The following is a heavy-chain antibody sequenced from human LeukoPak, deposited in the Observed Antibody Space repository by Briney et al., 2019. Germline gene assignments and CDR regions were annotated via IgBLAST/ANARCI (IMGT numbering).Heavy chain of an antibody. V-gene: IGHV1-69*06. D-gene: IGHD6-13*01. CDR1: GYTFTTYY. J-gene: IGHJ5*02. CDR2: IIPIFGTA. CDR3: ARERAGFDP. Sequence: GASVKVSCKASGYTFTTYYMHWVRQAPGQGLEWMGGIIPIFGTANYAQKFQGRVTITADKSTSTAYMELSSLRSEDTAVYYCARERAGFDPWGQGTLVTVSS.